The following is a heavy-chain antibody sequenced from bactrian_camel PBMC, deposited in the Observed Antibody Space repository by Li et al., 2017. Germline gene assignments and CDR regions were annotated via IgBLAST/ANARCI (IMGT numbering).Heavy chain of an antibody. D-gene: IGHD5*01. J-gene: IGHJ4*01. V-gene: IGHV3S53*01. Sequence: HVQLVESGGGSVQGGGSLRLSCAASGNTNSIYFMGWFRQAPGKEREGVAAFDRDGSTSYVDSVKGRFTISKDNAKNTLYLQMNSLQPEDTAVYYCAADPGIVRVGLATRLRDAVFRYWGQGTQVTVSS. CDR3: AADPGIVRVGLATRLRDAVFRY. CDR2: FDRDGST. CDR1: GNTNSIYF.